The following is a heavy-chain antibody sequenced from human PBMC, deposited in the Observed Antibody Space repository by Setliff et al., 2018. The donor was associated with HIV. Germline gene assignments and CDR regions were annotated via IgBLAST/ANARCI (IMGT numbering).Heavy chain of an antibody. CDR3: ARSDSGYRSSWAPFDI. CDR2: IYHSGST. CDR1: GYSIRSGYY. Sequence: SETLSLTCAVSGYSIRSGYYWGWIWQPPGKGLEWIGSIYHSGSTYYNPSLKSRVTISVDTSKNQFSLKLSSVTAADTAVYYCARSDSGYRSSWAPFDIWGQGTMVTVSS. J-gene: IGHJ3*02. V-gene: IGHV4-38-2*01. D-gene: IGHD6-13*01.